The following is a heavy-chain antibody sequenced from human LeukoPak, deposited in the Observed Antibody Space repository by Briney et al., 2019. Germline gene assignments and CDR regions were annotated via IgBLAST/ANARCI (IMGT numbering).Heavy chain of an antibody. V-gene: IGHV4-34*01. CDR1: GGSFSGYY. J-gene: IGHJ6*03. Sequence: PSETLSLTCAVYGGSFSGYYWSWIRQPPGKGLEWIGEINHSGSTNYNPSLKSRVTISVDTSKNQFSLKLSAVTAADTAVYYCARGVEWFGEVSDAYYYYYMDVWGKGTTVTVSS. CDR2: INHSGST. CDR3: ARGVEWFGEVSDAYYYYYMDV. D-gene: IGHD3-10*01.